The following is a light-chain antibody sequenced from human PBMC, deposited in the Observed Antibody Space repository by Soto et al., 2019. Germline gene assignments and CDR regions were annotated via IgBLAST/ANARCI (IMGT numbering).Light chain of an antibody. CDR2: DAS. Sequence: EIVLTQSPATLSLSPGERATLSCRSSQSVSSYLAWYQQKPGQAPRLLIYDASNRATGIPARFSGSGSGTDFTLTISSLEPEEFAVYDCQQRSNWPSTFGGGTKVEIK. V-gene: IGKV3-11*01. CDR1: QSVSSY. CDR3: QQRSNWPST. J-gene: IGKJ4*01.